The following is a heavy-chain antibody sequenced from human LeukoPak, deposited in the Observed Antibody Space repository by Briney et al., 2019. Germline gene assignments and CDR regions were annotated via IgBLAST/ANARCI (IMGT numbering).Heavy chain of an antibody. Sequence: ASVKVSCKASGYNFTSDDINWVRQATGQGLEWMGWMNPNSGNTGYAQKFQGRVTMTRNTSISTAYMELSSLRSEDTAVYYCSRGGIGSQGWFDPWGQGTLVTVSS. V-gene: IGHV1-8*01. D-gene: IGHD2-15*01. CDR2: MNPNSGNT. CDR1: GYNFTSDD. J-gene: IGHJ5*02. CDR3: SRGGIGSQGWFDP.